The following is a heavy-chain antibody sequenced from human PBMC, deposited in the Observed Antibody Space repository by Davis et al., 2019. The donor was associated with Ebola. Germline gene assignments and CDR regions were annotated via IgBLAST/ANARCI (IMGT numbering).Heavy chain of an antibody. CDR1: GRTLIDLS. J-gene: IGHJ4*02. CDR2: FDPDEGAT. Sequence: AASVKVSCKVSGRTLIDLSRHWVRQVPGKGLAWMGSFDPDEGATFYAQNFRGRLTLSEDTSPNTVYMELRSLRSEDTAVDYCASALRYSFGFGAARDYWGQGTLVTVSS. V-gene: IGHV1-24*01. CDR3: ASALRYSFGFGAARDY. D-gene: IGHD3-16*02.